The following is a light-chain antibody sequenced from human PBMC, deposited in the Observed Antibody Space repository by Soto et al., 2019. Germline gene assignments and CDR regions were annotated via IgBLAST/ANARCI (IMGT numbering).Light chain of an antibody. CDR1: QNINTY. V-gene: IGKV3-11*01. J-gene: IGKJ4*01. CDR2: DAS. Sequence: EVVLTQSPATLSLSPGERVTLSCRASQNINTYLAWHQHKPGRGPRLLIYDASSRAPGIPARFSGSGSGTDFTLTISSLEPEDSAVYYCQQRTNWPLTFGGGNKVEIK. CDR3: QQRTNWPLT.